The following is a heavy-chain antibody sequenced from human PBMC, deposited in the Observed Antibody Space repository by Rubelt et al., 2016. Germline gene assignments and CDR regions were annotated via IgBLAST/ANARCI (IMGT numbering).Heavy chain of an antibody. D-gene: IGHD6-6*01. CDR2: IYYSGST. CDR1: GGSFSGYY. Sequence: QVQLQQWGAGLLKPSETLSLTCAVYGGSFSGYYWSWIRQPPGKGLEWIGSIYYSGSTYYNQSLKSRVTISVDTSKNQFSLKLSAVTAADTAVYYCARHSSSLEGYYGMDVWGQGTTVTVSS. J-gene: IGHJ6*02. V-gene: IGHV4-34*01. CDR3: ARHSSSLEGYYGMDV.